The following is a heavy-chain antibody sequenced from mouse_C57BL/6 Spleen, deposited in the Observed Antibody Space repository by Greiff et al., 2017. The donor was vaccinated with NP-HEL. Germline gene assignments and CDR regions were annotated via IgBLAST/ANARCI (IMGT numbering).Heavy chain of an antibody. D-gene: IGHD2-2*01. J-gene: IGHJ2*01. Sequence: VQLQESGAELVRPGASVTLSCKASGYTFTDYEMHWVKQTPVHGLEWIGAIDPETGGTAYNQKFKGKAILTADKSSSTAYMELRSLTSEDSAVYYCTRFGYDDYWGQGTTLTVSS. V-gene: IGHV1-15*01. CDR1: GYTFTDYE. CDR3: TRFGYDDY. CDR2: IDPETGGT.